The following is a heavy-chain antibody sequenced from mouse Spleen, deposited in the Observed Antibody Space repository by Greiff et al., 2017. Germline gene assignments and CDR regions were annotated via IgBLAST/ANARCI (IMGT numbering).Heavy chain of an antibody. Sequence: VQRKQPGAELVKPGASVKMSCKASGYTFTSYWITWVKQRPGQGLEWIGDIYPGSGSTNYNEKFKSKATLTVDTSSSTAYMQLSSLTSEDSAVYYCASEDYYGSSLDYWGQGTTLTVSS. CDR3: ASEDYYGSSLDY. V-gene: IGHV1-55*01. J-gene: IGHJ2*01. D-gene: IGHD1-1*01. CDR2: IYPGSGST. CDR1: GYTFTSYW.